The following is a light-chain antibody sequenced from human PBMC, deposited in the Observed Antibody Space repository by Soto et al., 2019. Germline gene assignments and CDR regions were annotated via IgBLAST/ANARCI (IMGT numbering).Light chain of an antibody. V-gene: IGLV7-43*01. CDR3: RLFDGDGVL. CDR1: TGAVTSGYY. J-gene: IGLJ2*01. Sequence: QAVVTQEPSLTVSPGGTVTLTCASSTGAVTSGYYPNWFQQKPGQPPRALIYSTTYKHSWTPDRFSGALLGGKAALTLSGVQPEDEADYYCRLFDGDGVLFGGGTKLTVL. CDR2: STT.